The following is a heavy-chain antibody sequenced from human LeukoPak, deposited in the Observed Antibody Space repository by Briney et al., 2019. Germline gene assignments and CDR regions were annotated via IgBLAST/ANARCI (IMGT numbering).Heavy chain of an antibody. CDR2: ILPIFGAA. CDR3: ARIGGSGSV. Sequence: SVKVSCKASEGTFSSYAINWVRQAPGQGLEWMGGILPIFGAATYAQKFQGRVTITADKFTSTAYMELSSLRSEDTAVYYCARIGGSGSVWGQGTLVTVSS. CDR1: EGTFSSYA. V-gene: IGHV1-69*06. J-gene: IGHJ4*02. D-gene: IGHD3-10*01.